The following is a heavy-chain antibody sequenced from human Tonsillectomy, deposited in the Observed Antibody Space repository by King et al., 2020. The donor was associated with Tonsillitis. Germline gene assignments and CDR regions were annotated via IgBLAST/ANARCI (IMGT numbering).Heavy chain of an antibody. V-gene: IGHV4-59*01. Sequence: QLQESGPGLVKPSDTLSVTRTVSGGSIRGYYWSWIRRPPGKGLEWIGYFYYRGSTNYNPSLKSRVTISVDTSKNQVYLKLSSVTAADTGGYYCASEVIVVPTIRSFDYWGQGTLVTVSS. CDR1: GGSIRGYY. J-gene: IGHJ4*02. D-gene: IGHD2-21*02. CDR2: FYYRGST. CDR3: ASEVIVVPTIRSFDY.